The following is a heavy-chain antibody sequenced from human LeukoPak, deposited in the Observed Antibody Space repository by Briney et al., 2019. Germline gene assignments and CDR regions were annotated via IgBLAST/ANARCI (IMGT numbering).Heavy chain of an antibody. CDR1: GYTFTDYY. CDR2: INPYNGAT. Sequence: ASVKVSCKASGYTFTDYYIHWVRQAPGEGLEWTGWINPYNGATNYAQKFQGRFTISRDNSKNTLYLQMNSLRAEDTAVYYCAKDSDSASLVVISKPDYWGQGTLVTVSS. V-gene: IGHV1-2*02. J-gene: IGHJ4*02. CDR3: AKDSDSASLVVISKPDY. D-gene: IGHD2-15*01.